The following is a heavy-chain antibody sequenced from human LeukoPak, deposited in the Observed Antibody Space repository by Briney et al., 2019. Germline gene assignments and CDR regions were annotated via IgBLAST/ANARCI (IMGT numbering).Heavy chain of an antibody. J-gene: IGHJ4*02. V-gene: IGHV4-39*01. D-gene: IGHD3-10*01. CDR2: IYYSGST. CDR1: GGSISSSSYY. CDR3: AIRPYYYGSGSYSPVDY. Sequence: SETLSLTCTVSGGSISSSSYYWGWIRQPPGKGLEWIGSIYYSGSTYYNPSLKSRVTISVDTSKNQFSLKLSSVTAADTAVYYCAIRPYYYGSGSYSPVDYWGQGTLVTVYS.